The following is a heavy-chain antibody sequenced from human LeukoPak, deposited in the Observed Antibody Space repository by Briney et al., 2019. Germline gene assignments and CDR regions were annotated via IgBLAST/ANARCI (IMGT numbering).Heavy chain of an antibody. CDR2: IYSGGST. CDR1: GFTVSSNY. Sequence: GGSLRLSCAASGFTVSSNYMSWVRQAPGKGLEWVSVIYSGGSTYYADSVKGRLTISRDNSKNTLYLQMNSLRAEDTAVYYCARRVAGTMFDPWGQGTLVTVSS. D-gene: IGHD6-19*01. J-gene: IGHJ5*02. V-gene: IGHV3-66*01. CDR3: ARRVAGTMFDP.